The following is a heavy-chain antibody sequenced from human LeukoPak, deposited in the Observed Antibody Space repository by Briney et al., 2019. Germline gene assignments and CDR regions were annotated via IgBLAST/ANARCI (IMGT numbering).Heavy chain of an antibody. CDR1: GFTFSSYW. CDR3: ARDGLDIPAYGWFDP. J-gene: IGHJ5*02. CDR2: IKQDGSEK. D-gene: IGHD2-2*03. Sequence: PPGGSLRLSCAASGFTFSSYWMSWVRQAPGKGLEWVANIKQDGSEKYYVDSVKDRFTISRDNAKNSLYLQMNSLRAEDTAVYYCARDGLDIPAYGWFDPWGQGTLVTVSS. V-gene: IGHV3-7*01.